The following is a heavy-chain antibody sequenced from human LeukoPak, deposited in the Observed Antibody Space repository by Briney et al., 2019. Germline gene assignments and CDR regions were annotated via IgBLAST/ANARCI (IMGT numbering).Heavy chain of an antibody. CDR3: ARRGYCSGGSCYDPGNWFDP. V-gene: IGHV4-4*02. CDR1: GGSISSSNW. D-gene: IGHD2-15*01. J-gene: IGHJ5*02. CDR2: IYHSGST. Sequence: SGTLSLTCAVSGGSISSSNWWSWVRQPPGKGLEWIGEIYHSGSTNYNPSLKSRVTISVDKSKNQLSLELSSVTAADTAVYYCARRGYCSGGSCYDPGNWFDPWGQGTLVTVSS.